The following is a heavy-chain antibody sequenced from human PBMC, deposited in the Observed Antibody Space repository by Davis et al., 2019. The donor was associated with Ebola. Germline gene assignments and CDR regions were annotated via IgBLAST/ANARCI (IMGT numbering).Heavy chain of an antibody. D-gene: IGHD3-22*01. CDR1: GFTFSGSA. J-gene: IGHJ4*02. Sequence: PGGSLRLSCAASGFTFSGSAMHWVRQASGKGLEWVGRIRSKANSYATAYAASVKGRFTISRDDSKNTAYLQMNSLKTEDTAVYYCTTDWFDGIVVVDYWGQGTLVTVSS. CDR3: TTDWFDGIVVVDY. V-gene: IGHV3-73*01. CDR2: IRSKANSYAT.